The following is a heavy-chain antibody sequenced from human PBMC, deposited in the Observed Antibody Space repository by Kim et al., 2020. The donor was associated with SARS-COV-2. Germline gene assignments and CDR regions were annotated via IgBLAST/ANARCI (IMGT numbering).Heavy chain of an antibody. Sequence: SETLSLTCIVSGSSFSSYFWNWVRQPPGKGLEWIGSVSHYGNTDYNPSLKSRLSISLDTSKNRFSLKLNSVTAADAAVYYCARQGYSTTWPYYFHMDVWGKGTTVTVSS. CDR1: GSSFSSYF. CDR3: ARQGYSTTWPYYFHMDV. CDR2: VSHYGNT. D-gene: IGHD6-13*01. V-gene: IGHV4-59*08. J-gene: IGHJ6*03.